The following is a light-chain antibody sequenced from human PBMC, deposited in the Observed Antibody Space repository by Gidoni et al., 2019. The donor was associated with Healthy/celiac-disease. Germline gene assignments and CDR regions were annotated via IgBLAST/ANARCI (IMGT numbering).Light chain of an antibody. Sequence: QSVMTQPPSVSGAPGQRGTISCTGSSSNIGAGYDVHWYQQLPGTAPKLLIYGNSNRPSGVPDRFSGSKSGTSASLAITGLQAEDEADYYCQSYDSSLSGSKVFGGGTKLTVL. CDR1: SSNIGAGYD. CDR2: GNS. CDR3: QSYDSSLSGSKV. J-gene: IGLJ3*02. V-gene: IGLV1-40*01.